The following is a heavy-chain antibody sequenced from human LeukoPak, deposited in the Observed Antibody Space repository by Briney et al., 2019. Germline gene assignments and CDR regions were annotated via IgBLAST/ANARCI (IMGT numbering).Heavy chain of an antibody. Sequence: ASVKVSCKASGYTFTNYAINWVRQAPGQGLEWMGWINTDTGNPMYVQGFTGRLVFSLDTSVSTAYLQISSLKAEDTALYYCARGTGTEAFDIWGQGTMVTVSS. D-gene: IGHD1-1*01. CDR2: INTDTGNP. V-gene: IGHV7-4-1*02. CDR1: GYTFTNYA. CDR3: ARGTGTEAFDI. J-gene: IGHJ3*02.